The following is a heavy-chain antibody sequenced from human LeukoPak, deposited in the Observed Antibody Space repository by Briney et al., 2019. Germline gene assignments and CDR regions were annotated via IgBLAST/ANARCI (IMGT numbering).Heavy chain of an antibody. D-gene: IGHD1-26*01. CDR1: GGSIGDSY. J-gene: IGHJ4*02. Sequence: SETLSLTCTVSGGSIGDSYWTWIRQPPGKGLEWIGYESRGGKTKNNPSLKSRVTTSLDMSSNHFSLKLTSVTPADTAVYYCARGLKEWELLRGTVTFDYWGQGTLVTVSS. CDR3: ARGLKEWELLRGTVTFDY. V-gene: IGHV4-59*01. CDR2: ESRGGKT.